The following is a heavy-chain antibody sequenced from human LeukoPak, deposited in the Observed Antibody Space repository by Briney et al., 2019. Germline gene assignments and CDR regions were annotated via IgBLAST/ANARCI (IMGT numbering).Heavy chain of an antibody. CDR2: INHSGST. CDR1: GGSFSGYY. CDR3: ARGGSSYDYGWGSYRDQYYFDY. D-gene: IGHD3-16*02. J-gene: IGHJ4*02. V-gene: IGHV4-34*01. Sequence: SETLSLTCAVYGGSFSGYYWSWIRQPPGKGLEWIGEINHSGSTNYNPSLKSRVTISVDTSKNQFSLKLSSVTAADTAVYYCARGGSSYDYGWGSYRDQYYFDYWGQGTLVTVSS.